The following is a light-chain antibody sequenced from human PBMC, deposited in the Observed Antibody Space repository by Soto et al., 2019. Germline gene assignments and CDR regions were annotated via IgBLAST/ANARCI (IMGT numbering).Light chain of an antibody. CDR1: QSIGTW. CDR2: AAS. J-gene: IGKJ1*01. Sequence: DIQLTQSPSFLSASVGDRVAITCRASQSIGTWLAWYQQKPGKAPKLLIYAASSLQSGVPSRFSGSGSGTEFTLTITSLQPDDFATYYCQQYNSYPWTFGQGTKVDI. V-gene: IGKV1-5*01. CDR3: QQYNSYPWT.